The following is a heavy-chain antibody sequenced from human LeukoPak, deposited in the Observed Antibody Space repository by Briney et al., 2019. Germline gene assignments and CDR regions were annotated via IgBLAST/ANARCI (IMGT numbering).Heavy chain of an antibody. CDR1: GGSISSYY. D-gene: IGHD3-22*01. CDR2: IYYSGST. CDR3: ARHGLGYDSSGYYYDYYYGMDV. J-gene: IGHJ6*02. V-gene: IGHV4-59*08. Sequence: SETLSLTCTVSGGSISSYYWSWIRQPPGKGLEWIGYIYYSGSTNYNPSLKSRVTISVDPSKNQFSLKLSSVTAADTAVYYCARHGLGYDSSGYYYDYYYGMDVWGQGTTVTVSS.